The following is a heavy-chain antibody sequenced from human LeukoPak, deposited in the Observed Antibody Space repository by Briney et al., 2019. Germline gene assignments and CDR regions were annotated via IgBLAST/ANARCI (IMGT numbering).Heavy chain of an antibody. J-gene: IGHJ6*03. V-gene: IGHV1-18*01. CDR3: ARDRKQWLGYYYYYMDV. D-gene: IGHD6-19*01. CDR1: GYTFTSYG. Sequence: GASVKVSCKASGYTFTSYGISWVRQAPGQGLEWIGWISAYNGNTNYAQKLQGRVTMTTDTSTSTAYMELRSLRSDDTAVYYCARDRKQWLGYYYYYMDVWGKGTRSPSP. CDR2: ISAYNGNT.